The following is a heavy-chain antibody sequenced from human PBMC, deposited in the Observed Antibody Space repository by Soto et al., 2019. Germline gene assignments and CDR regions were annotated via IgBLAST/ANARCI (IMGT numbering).Heavy chain of an antibody. V-gene: IGHV3-11*01. J-gene: IGHJ4*02. CDR2: ISSSGSTI. D-gene: IGHD3-10*01. Sequence: PGGSLRLSCAASGFTFSDYYMSWIRQAPGKGLEWVSYISSSGSTIYYADSVKGRFTISRDNAKNSLYLQMNSLRAEDTAVYYCASHGGSEWFGELWRSLRFDYWGQGTLVTVSS. CDR1: GFTFSDYY. CDR3: ASHGGSEWFGELWRSLRFDY.